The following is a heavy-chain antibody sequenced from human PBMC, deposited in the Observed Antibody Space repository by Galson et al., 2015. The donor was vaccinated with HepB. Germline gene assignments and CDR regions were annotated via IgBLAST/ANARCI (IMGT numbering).Heavy chain of an antibody. Sequence: SLRLSCAVSGFTFSTYGMHWVRQAPGKGLEWVALISDDTTRKYYTDSVKGRFAISRDNSKNTLYLQMNSLRAEDTALYYCARERIVGGNYGYNGMDVWGQGTTVTVSS. D-gene: IGHD1-26*01. CDR2: ISDDTTRK. CDR3: ARERIVGGNYGYNGMDV. CDR1: GFTFSTYG. J-gene: IGHJ6*02. V-gene: IGHV3-33*01.